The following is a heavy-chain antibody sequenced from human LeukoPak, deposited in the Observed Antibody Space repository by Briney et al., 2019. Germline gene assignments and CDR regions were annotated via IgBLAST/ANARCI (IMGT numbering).Heavy chain of an antibody. CDR1: GGSFSGYY. D-gene: IGHD3-3*01. J-gene: IGHJ5*02. CDR3: ARSEISVLRFLESPNWFDP. Sequence: MSSETLSLTCAVYGGSFSGYYRSWIRQPPGKGLEWIGEINHSGSTNYNPSLKSRVTISVDTSKNQFSLKLGSVTAADTAVYYCARSEISVLRFLESPNWFDPWGQGTLVTVSS. V-gene: IGHV4-34*01. CDR2: INHSGST.